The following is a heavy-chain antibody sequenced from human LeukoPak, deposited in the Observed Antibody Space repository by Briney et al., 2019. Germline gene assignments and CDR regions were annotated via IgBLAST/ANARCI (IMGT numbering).Heavy chain of an antibody. V-gene: IGHV3-30-3*01. J-gene: IGHJ3*02. CDR3: ARARGDPTQAHAFVI. CDR1: GFTFSSYA. D-gene: IGHD3-10*01. Sequence: GRSLRLSCAASGFTFSSYAMHWVRQAPGKGLEWVAVISYDGSNKYYADSVKGRFTISRDNSKNTLYLQMNSLRAEDTAVYYCARARGDPTQAHAFVIWGQATMVTVSS. CDR2: ISYDGSNK.